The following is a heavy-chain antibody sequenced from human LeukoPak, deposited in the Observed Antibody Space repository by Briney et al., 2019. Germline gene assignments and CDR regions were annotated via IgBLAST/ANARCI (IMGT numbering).Heavy chain of an antibody. CDR2: IVVGSGNT. D-gene: IGHD2-2*01. CDR3: AADSVGY. J-gene: IGHJ4*02. CDR1: GFTFTSPA. Sequence: ASVKVSCKASGFTFTSPAVQWVRQARGQRLEWIGWIVVGSGNTNYAQKFQERVTITRDMSTSTAYMELSSLRSEDTAVYYCAADSVGYWGQGTLVTVSS. V-gene: IGHV1-58*01.